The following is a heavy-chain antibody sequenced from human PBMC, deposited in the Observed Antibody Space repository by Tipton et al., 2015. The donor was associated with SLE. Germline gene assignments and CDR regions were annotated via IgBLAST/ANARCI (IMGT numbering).Heavy chain of an antibody. CDR2: IYTSGST. CDR1: GGSFSGYY. J-gene: IGHJ4*02. D-gene: IGHD3-10*01. V-gene: IGHV4-4*09. CDR3: AAREKAITMVRGVIIPFDY. Sequence: TLSLTCAVYGGSFSGYYWSWIRQPPGKGLEWIGYIYTSGSTNYNPSLKSRVTISVDTSKNQFSLKLSSVTAADTAVYYCAAREKAITMVRGVIIPFDYWGQGTLVTVSS.